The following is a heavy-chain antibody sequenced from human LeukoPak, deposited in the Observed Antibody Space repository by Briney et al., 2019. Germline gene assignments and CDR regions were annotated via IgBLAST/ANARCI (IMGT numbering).Heavy chain of an antibody. D-gene: IGHD5-18*01. J-gene: IGHJ4*02. V-gene: IGHV1-69*06. Sequence: ASVKVSCKASGGTFSSYAISWVRQAPGQGLEWMGGIIPIFGTANYAQKFQGRVTITADKSTSTAYMELSSLRSEDTAVYYCARAGPGYSYGAPVDYWGQGTLVTVSS. CDR2: IIPIFGTA. CDR3: ARAGPGYSYGAPVDY. CDR1: GGTFSSYA.